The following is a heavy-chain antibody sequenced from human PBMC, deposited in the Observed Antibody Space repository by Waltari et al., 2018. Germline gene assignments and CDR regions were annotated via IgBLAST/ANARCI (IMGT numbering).Heavy chain of an antibody. Sequence: QLQLQESGPGLVKPSETLSLTCTVSGGSISSSSYYWGWIRQPPGKGLEWIGSIYYSGSTYDNPSLKSRVTISVDTSKNQFSLRLSSVTAADTAVYYCARDFPAHCSSTSCYRDDSIYGDYLGYWGQGTLVTVSS. V-gene: IGHV4-39*07. CDR2: IYYSGST. J-gene: IGHJ4*02. CDR1: GGSISSSSYY. D-gene: IGHD2-2*02. CDR3: ARDFPAHCSSTSCYRDDSIYGDYLGY.